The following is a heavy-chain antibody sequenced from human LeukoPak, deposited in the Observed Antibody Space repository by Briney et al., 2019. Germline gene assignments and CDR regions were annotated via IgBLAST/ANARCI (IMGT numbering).Heavy chain of an antibody. D-gene: IGHD3-22*01. J-gene: IGHJ4*02. CDR1: GYTFTSYG. CDR2: IIPISGTA. Sequence: GASVKVSCKASGYTFTSYGISWVRQAPGQGLEWMGGIIPISGTANYAQKFQGRVTITADKSTSTAYMELSSLRSEDTAVYYCARLRYYYDSSGFYFDCWGEGTLVTVSS. CDR3: ARLRYYYDSSGFYFDC. V-gene: IGHV1-69*06.